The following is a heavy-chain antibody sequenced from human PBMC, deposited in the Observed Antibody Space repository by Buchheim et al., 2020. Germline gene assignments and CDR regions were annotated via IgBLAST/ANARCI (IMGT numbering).Heavy chain of an antibody. V-gene: IGHV4-4*07. Sequence: QVQLQESGPGLVKPSETLSLTCTVSGGSISSYYWSWIRQPAGKGLEWIGRIYTSGSTTYNPSLKSRVTMSVDTAKNQFSLKLSSVTAADTAVYYCAREFRPYYYDSSGYHFWFDPWGQGTL. D-gene: IGHD3-22*01. CDR2: IYTSGST. J-gene: IGHJ5*02. CDR3: AREFRPYYYDSSGYHFWFDP. CDR1: GGSISSYY.